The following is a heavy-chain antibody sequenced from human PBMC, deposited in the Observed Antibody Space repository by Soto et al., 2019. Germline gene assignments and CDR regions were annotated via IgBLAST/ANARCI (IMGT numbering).Heavy chain of an antibody. CDR1: GYTFTSYY. CDR3: ARDDPGQQLVPYYYYGMDV. V-gene: IGHV1-46*01. J-gene: IGHJ6*02. CDR2: INPSGGST. D-gene: IGHD6-13*01. Sequence: ASVKVSCKASGYTFTSYYMHWVRQAPGQGLEWMGIINPSGGSTNYAQKLQGRVTMTTDTSTSTAYMELRSLRSDDTAVYYCARDDPGQQLVPYYYYGMDVSGQGTTVTVSS.